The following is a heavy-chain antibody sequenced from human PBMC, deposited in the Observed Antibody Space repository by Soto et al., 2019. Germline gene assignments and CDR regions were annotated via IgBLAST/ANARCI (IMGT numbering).Heavy chain of an antibody. Sequence: GGSLRLSCAASGFTFSSYAMSWVRQAPGKGLEWVSAISGSGGSTYYADSVKGRFTISRDNSKNTLYLQMNSLRAEDTAVYYCAKDRRGEYYYDSSGYSDAFDIWGQGTMVTVSS. CDR3: AKDRRGEYYYDSSGYSDAFDI. D-gene: IGHD3-22*01. CDR2: ISGSGGST. V-gene: IGHV3-23*01. J-gene: IGHJ3*02. CDR1: GFTFSSYA.